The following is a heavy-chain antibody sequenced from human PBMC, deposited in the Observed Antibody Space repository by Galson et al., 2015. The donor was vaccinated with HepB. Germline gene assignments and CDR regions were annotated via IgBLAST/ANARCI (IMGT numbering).Heavy chain of an antibody. V-gene: IGHV1-18*01. J-gene: IGHJ6*02. Sequence: SVKVSCKASGYDFNKYGLSWARQAPGQGLEWMGWVSGYDGSANYAPKFQGRVTMTTEASTGTAFMEMRSLRSDDTAVYYCARESRLELQLNHYYSCGMDVWGQGAAVVVS. D-gene: IGHD1-7*01. CDR2: VSGYDGSA. CDR1: GYDFNKYG. CDR3: ARESRLELQLNHYYSCGMDV.